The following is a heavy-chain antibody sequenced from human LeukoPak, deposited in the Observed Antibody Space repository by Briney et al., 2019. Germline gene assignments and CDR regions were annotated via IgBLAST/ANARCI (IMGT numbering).Heavy chain of an antibody. D-gene: IGHD4-17*01. CDR2: ISSNGGST. Sequence: AGGSLRLSCSASGFTFSSYAMHWVRQAPGKGLEYVSAISSNGGSTYYADSVKGRFTISRDNSKNTLYLQMNSLRAEDTAVYYCARDRHYGDYDAWGQGTLVTVSS. CDR1: GFTFSSYA. J-gene: IGHJ5*02. CDR3: ARDRHYGDYDA. V-gene: IGHV3-64*04.